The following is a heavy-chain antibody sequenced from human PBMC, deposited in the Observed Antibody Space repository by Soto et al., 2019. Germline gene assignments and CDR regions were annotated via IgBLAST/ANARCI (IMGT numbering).Heavy chain of an antibody. Sequence: SETLSLTCTVSGGSVSSGAYYWSWIRQHPGKGLEWIGNIYYSGSTYYNPSLESRVTISVDTSSNQFSLKLSSVTAADTAVYYCARAGGYSFGYHYWGQGTLVTVSS. V-gene: IGHV4-31*03. CDR2: IYYSGST. CDR3: ARAGGYSFGYHY. D-gene: IGHD5-18*01. J-gene: IGHJ4*02. CDR1: GGSVSSGAYY.